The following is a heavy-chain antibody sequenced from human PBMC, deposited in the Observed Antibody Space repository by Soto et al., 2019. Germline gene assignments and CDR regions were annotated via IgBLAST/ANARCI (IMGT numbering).Heavy chain of an antibody. D-gene: IGHD6-6*01. Sequence: ASVKVSCKASGYTSNNYDINWVRQATGQGLEWMGWMNPNTGNTGHAQKFQDRVTMTRDTSIRTAYMELTSLTYEDTAVYYCARGRVDYNSWVGFDYWGQGTLVNASS. J-gene: IGHJ4*02. CDR2: MNPNTGNT. V-gene: IGHV1-8*01. CDR1: GYTSNNYD. CDR3: ARGRVDYNSWVGFDY.